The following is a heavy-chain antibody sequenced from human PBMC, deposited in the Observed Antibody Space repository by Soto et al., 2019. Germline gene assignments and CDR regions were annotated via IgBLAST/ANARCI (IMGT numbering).Heavy chain of an antibody. CDR2: IYYSGST. CDR3: ARYFVAGSPITFDY. CDR1: GGSISSGGYY. D-gene: IGHD6-19*01. Sequence: SETLSLTCTVSGGSISSGGYYWSWIRQHPGKGLEWIGYIYYSGSTYYNPSLKSRVTISVDTSKNQFSLKLSSVTAADTAVYYCARYFVAGSPITFDYWGQGTMGTVS. V-gene: IGHV4-31*03. J-gene: IGHJ4*02.